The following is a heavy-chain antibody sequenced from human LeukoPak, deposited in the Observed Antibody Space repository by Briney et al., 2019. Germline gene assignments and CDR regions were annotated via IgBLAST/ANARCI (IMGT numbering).Heavy chain of an antibody. D-gene: IGHD6-13*01. J-gene: IGHJ4*02. CDR3: ARHSHLDDSSWYRKSYYFDY. CDR1: GDSIGSTSYY. Sequence: PSETLSLTCSVSGDSIGSTSYYWGWIRQPPGKGLEWIGTIYNNGATYYNPSLKSRVTISVDTSKNQFSLKLSSVTAADTAVYYCARHSHLDDSSWYRKSYYFDYWGQGTLVTVSS. V-gene: IGHV4-39*01. CDR2: IYNNGAT.